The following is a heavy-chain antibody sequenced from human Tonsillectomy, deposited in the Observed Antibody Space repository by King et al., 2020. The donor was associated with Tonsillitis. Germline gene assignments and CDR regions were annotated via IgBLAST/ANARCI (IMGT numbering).Heavy chain of an antibody. V-gene: IGHV1-46*01. Sequence: QLVQSGAEVKKPGASVKVSCKASGYTFTSYYMHWVRQAPGQGLEWMGIINPSGGSTSYAQKFQGRVTMTRDTSTSTVYMELSSLRSEDTAVYYCARDPGRDGYNSHFDYGGQGTLVTVSS. CDR2: INPSGGST. J-gene: IGHJ4*02. CDR3: ARDPGRDGYNSHFDY. CDR1: GYTFTSYY. D-gene: IGHD5-24*01.